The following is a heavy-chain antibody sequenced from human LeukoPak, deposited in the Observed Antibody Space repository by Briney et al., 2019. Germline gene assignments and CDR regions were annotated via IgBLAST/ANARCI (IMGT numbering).Heavy chain of an antibody. J-gene: IGHJ4*02. CDR1: GYTFSNHD. V-gene: IGHV1-8*01. CDR2: MNLNNGKT. CDR3: ARTPFDY. Sequence: GASLNVSRKASGYTFSNHDINWVRQAPGQGLEWMGTMNLNNGKTDHALKFQGRVTMTRNTSTRTAYLEMTSRKSDDTAVYFCARTPFDYWGQGTLVTVTS.